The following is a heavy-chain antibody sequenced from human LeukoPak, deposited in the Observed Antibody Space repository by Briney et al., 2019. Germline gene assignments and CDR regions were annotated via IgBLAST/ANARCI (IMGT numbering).Heavy chain of an antibody. V-gene: IGHV4-59*08. J-gene: IGHJ1*01. Sequence: PSETLSLTCTVSGGSISSYYWSWIRQPPGKGLEWIGYIYYSGSTNYNPSLKSRVTISVDTSKNQFSLKLSSVTAADTAVYYCASSPLGAEYFQHWGQGTLVSVSS. CDR1: GGSISSYY. CDR3: ASSPLGAEYFQH. CDR2: IYYSGST. D-gene: IGHD3-16*01.